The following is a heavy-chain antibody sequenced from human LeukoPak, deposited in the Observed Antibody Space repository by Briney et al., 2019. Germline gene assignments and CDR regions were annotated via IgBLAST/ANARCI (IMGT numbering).Heavy chain of an antibody. V-gene: IGHV1-2*02. J-gene: IGHJ4*02. CDR1: GYTFTDFY. D-gene: IGHD3-10*01. Sequence: ASVKVSCKASGYTFTDFYLHWVRQAPGQGLEWMGWINPNSGDTNYAQKFQARVTMTRDTSINTAYMELSGLKSDDTAVYFCARVRGSGSSFYFDYWGQGTLVTVSS. CDR3: ARVRGSGSSFYFDY. CDR2: INPNSGDT.